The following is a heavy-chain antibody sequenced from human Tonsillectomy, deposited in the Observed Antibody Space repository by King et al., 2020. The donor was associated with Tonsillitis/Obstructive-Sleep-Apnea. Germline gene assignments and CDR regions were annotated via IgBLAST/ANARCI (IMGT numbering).Heavy chain of an antibody. Sequence: VQLVESGGGLVQPGGSLRLSCAASGFTFSSYAMSWVRQAPGKGLEWVSAISGSGGRTYYADSVKGRFTISRDNSKNTLYLQMNSLRAEDSAVYYCAKSGTYGGNSRLGYWGQGTLVTVSS. CDR3: AKSGTYGGNSRLGY. J-gene: IGHJ4*02. CDR2: ISGSGGRT. D-gene: IGHD4-23*01. V-gene: IGHV3-23*04. CDR1: GFTFSSYA.